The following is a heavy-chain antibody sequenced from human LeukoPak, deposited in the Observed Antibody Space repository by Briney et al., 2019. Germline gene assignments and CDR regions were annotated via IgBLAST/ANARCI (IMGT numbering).Heavy chain of an antibody. CDR2: INPNSGGT. CDR1: VYTFTGYL. D-gene: IGHD5-12*01. V-gene: IGHV1-2*02. J-gene: IGHJ4*02. CDR3: ARRLAGGYDFDY. Sequence: GASVKASRKASVYTFTGYLVHWVRQAPGQGLEWMGLINPNSGGTNYARKFQGRITMTRDTSISTAYMELSRLSSDDTAVYYCARRLAGGYDFDYWGQGALVTVSS.